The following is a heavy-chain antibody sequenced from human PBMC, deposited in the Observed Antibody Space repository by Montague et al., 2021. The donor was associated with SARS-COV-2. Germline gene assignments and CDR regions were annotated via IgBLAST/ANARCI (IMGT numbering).Heavy chain of an antibody. D-gene: IGHD3-16*02. CDR1: GGSISSPDYY. J-gene: IGHJ4*02. CDR2: ISYTGRT. Sequence: SETLSLTCTVSGGSISSPDYYWGWIRQSPGKGVEWIGSISYTGRTYYNSSLRSRVTFSMDTSKNHFSLSLSSVTVADTAVYFCARQLPSYCATNKCYTYYFDGWGQGALVTVSS. CDR3: ARQLPSYCATNKCYTYYFDG. V-gene: IGHV4-39*01.